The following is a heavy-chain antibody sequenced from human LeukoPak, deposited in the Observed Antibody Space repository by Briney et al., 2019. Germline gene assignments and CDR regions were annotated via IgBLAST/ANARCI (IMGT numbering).Heavy chain of an antibody. CDR3: ARAVGTSRNFFDY. D-gene: IGHD4-23*01. V-gene: IGHV4-39*07. J-gene: IGHJ4*02. Sequence: SETLSLTCTVSGGSISSSSYYWGWIRQPPGKGLEWIGTIYYSGSTYYNPSLKSRVTISVDTSKNQFSLNLSSVTAADTAMYYCARAVGTSRNFFDYWGQGTLVTVSS. CDR2: IYYSGST. CDR1: GGSISSSSYY.